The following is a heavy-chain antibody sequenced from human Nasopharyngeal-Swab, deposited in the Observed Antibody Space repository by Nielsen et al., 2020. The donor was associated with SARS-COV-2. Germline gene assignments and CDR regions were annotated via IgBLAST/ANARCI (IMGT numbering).Heavy chain of an antibody. CDR3: AKDGGGVVISLSDY. CDR2: ISGSGGST. Sequence: GESLKISCAASGFTFSSYTMSWVRQAPGKGLEWVSGISGSGGSTHYADSVKGRFTISRDNSKNTLYLQMNSLRAEDTAVYYCAKDGGGVVISLSDYWGQGTLVIVSS. J-gene: IGHJ4*02. V-gene: IGHV3-23*01. D-gene: IGHD3-3*01. CDR1: GFTFSSYT.